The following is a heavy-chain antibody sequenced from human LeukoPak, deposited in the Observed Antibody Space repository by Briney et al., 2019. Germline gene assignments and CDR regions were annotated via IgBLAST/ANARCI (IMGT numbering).Heavy chain of an antibody. V-gene: IGHV3-20*04. CDR1: GFTFDDYG. J-gene: IGHJ4*02. CDR3: ARPPGDTAMVLYYFDY. D-gene: IGHD5-18*01. Sequence: GGSLRLSCAASGFTFDDYGMSWVRQAPGKGLEWVSGINWNGGSTGYTDSVKGRFTISRDNAKNSLYLQMNSLRAEDTAVYYCARPPGDTAMVLYYFDYWGQGTLVTVSS. CDR2: INWNGGST.